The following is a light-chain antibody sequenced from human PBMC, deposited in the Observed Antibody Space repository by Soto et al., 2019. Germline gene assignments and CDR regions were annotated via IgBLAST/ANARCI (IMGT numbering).Light chain of an antibody. CDR1: QSISSY. Sequence: DIQMTQSPSSLSASVGDRVTITCRASQSISSYLNWYQQKPGKAPKLLIYAASSLQSAVPSRFSGSGSGTDFTLIISSLPPEDFATYYCQQSYSTPPTFGQGTKVEIK. J-gene: IGKJ1*01. V-gene: IGKV1-39*01. CDR2: AAS. CDR3: QQSYSTPPT.